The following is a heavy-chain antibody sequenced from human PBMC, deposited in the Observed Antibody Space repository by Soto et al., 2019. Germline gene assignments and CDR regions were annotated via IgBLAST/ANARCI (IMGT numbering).Heavy chain of an antibody. V-gene: IGHV3-74*01. J-gene: IGHJ4*02. CDR3: ARHLSTSLEAAGLDY. CDR2: INSDGSST. D-gene: IGHD2-2*01. CDR1: GFTFSSYW. Sequence: GGSLRLSCAASGFTFSSYWMHWVRQAPGKGLVWVSRINSDGSSTSYADSVKGRFTISRDNAKNTLYLQMNSLRAEDTAVYYCARHLSTSLEAAGLDYWGQGTLVTVSS.